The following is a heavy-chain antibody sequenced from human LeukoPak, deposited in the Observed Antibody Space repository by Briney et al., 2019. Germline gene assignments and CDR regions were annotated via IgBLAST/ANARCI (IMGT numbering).Heavy chain of an antibody. J-gene: IGHJ4*02. V-gene: IGHV4-4*07. Sequence: SETLSLTCSVSGDSIRGFHWNWIRQPAGKGLEWIGRIYSSGSTEYNPSLQSRVTMSVDMSKNQFSLKLSSVTAADTAVYYCARANLDYGDYPYYFDYWGQGTLVTVSS. D-gene: IGHD4-17*01. CDR1: GDSIRGFH. CDR3: ARANLDYGDYPYYFDY. CDR2: IYSSGST.